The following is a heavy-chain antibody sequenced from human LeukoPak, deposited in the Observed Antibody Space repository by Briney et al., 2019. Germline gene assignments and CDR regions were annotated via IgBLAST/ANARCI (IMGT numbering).Heavy chain of an antibody. CDR1: GYTFTGYY. D-gene: IGHD2-15*01. CDR3: ARDGRPSGDIVVVVAATGGFDY. J-gene: IGHJ4*02. Sequence: ASVKVSCKASGYTFTGYYMHWVRQAPGQGREWMGWINPNSGGTNYARKFQGRVTMTRDTSISTAYMELSRLRSDDTAVYYCARDGRPSGDIVVVVAATGGFDYWGQGTLVTVSS. V-gene: IGHV1-2*02. CDR2: INPNSGGT.